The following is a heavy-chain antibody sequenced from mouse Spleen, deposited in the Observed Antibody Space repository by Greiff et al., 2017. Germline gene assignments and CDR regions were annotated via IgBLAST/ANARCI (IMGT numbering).Heavy chain of an antibody. CDR2: INPSSGYT. J-gene: IGHJ4*01. CDR3: ARREIYYGYDDAMDY. Sequence: QVQLQQSGAELARPGASVKMSCKASGYTFTSYTMHWVKQRPGQGLEWIGYINPSSGYTKYNQKFKDKATLTADKSSSTAYMQLSSLTSEDSAVYYCARREIYYGYDDAMDYWGQGTSVTVSS. CDR1: GYTFTSYT. V-gene: IGHV1-4*01. D-gene: IGHD2-2*01.